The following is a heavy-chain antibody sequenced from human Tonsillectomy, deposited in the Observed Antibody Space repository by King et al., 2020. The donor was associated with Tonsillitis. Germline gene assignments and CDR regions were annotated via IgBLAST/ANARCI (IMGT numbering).Heavy chain of an antibody. J-gene: IGHJ4*02. Sequence: VQLVESGGGLVQPGRSLRLSCAASGFTFHDYAIHWVRQAPGKGLEWVSGISRNSGTIAYADSVKGRFTISRDNAKNSLYLQMNSLRAEDTALYYCAKGMAAFGDHFDYGGQGTLVTVSS. V-gene: IGHV3-9*01. CDR3: AKGMAAFGDHFDY. D-gene: IGHD3-10*01. CDR2: ISRNSGTI. CDR1: GFTFHDYA.